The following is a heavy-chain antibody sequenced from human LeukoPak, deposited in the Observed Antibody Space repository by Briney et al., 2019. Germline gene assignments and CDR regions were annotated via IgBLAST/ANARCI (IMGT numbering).Heavy chain of an antibody. Sequence: SETLSLTCTVSGGSISSYYWSWIRQPPGKGLEWIGYIYYSGSTNYNPSLKSRVTISVDTSKNQFSLRLSSVTAAGTAVYYCARRARNWFDPWGQGTLVTVSS. J-gene: IGHJ5*02. CDR2: IYYSGST. V-gene: IGHV4-59*08. CDR3: ARRARNWFDP. CDR1: GGSISSYY.